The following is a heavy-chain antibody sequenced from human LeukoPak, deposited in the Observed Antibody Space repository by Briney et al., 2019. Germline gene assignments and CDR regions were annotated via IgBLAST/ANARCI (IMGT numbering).Heavy chain of an antibody. CDR2: IIPIFGTA. D-gene: IGHD1-7*01. V-gene: IGHV1-69*05. CDR3: ASWLAGTTTRWFSYFDY. J-gene: IGHJ4*02. CDR1: GGTFSSYA. Sequence: ASVKVSCKASGGTFSSYAISWVRQAPGQGLEWMGGIIPIFGTANYAQKFQGRVTITTDESTSTAYMELSSLRSEDTAVYYCASWLAGTTTRWFSYFDYWGQGTLVTVSS.